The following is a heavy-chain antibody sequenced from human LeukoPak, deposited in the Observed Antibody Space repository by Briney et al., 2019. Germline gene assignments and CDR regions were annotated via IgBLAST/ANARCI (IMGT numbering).Heavy chain of an antibody. D-gene: IGHD6-19*01. V-gene: IGHV1-8*03. CDR2: MNPNSGNT. J-gene: IGHJ6*03. Sequence: ASVKVSCKASGYTFTSYYMHWVRQAPGQGLEWMGWMNPNSGNTGYAQKFQGRVTITGNTSISTAYMELSSLRSEDTAVYYCARAGQWLGDYYYMDVWGKGTTVTVSS. CDR3: ARAGQWLGDYYYMDV. CDR1: GYTFTSYY.